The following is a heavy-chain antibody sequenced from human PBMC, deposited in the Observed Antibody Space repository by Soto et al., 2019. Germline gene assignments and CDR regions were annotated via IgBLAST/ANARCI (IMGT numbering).Heavy chain of an antibody. CDR3: ARVYCSSTSCYYYYGMDV. Sequence: SVKVSCKASGGTFSSYAISWVRQAPGQGLEWMGGIIPIFGTANYAQKFQGRVTITRDTSASTAYMELSSLRSEDTAVYYCARVYCSSTSCYYYYGMDVWGQGTKVTVSS. CDR2: IIPIFGTA. CDR1: GGTFSSYA. J-gene: IGHJ6*02. V-gene: IGHV1-69*05. D-gene: IGHD2-2*01.